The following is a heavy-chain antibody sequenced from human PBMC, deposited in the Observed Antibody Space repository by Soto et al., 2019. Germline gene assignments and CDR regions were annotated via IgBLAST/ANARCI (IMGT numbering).Heavy chain of an antibody. J-gene: IGHJ6*02. CDR3: ARYGSGIPGYYYYGMDV. D-gene: IGHD3-10*01. V-gene: IGHV4-59*01. CDR1: GGSISSYY. Sequence: SETLSLTCTVSGGSISSYYWSWIRQPPGKGLEWNGYIYYSGSTNYNPSLKSRVTISVDTSKNQFSLKLSSVTAADTAVYYCARYGSGIPGYYYYGMDVWGQGTTVTVSS. CDR2: IYYSGST.